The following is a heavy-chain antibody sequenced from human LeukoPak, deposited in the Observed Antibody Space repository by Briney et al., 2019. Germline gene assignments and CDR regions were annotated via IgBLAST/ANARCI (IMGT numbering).Heavy chain of an antibody. D-gene: IGHD4-17*01. CDR2: IYHSGST. V-gene: IGHV4-4*02. CDR3: ARDGSSDYGDYFDY. CDR1: GGSISSSNW. Sequence: SETLSLTCAVSGGSISSSNWWSWVRQPPGKGLEWIGEIYHSGSTNYNPSLKSRVTISVDKSKNQFSLKLSSVTAADTAVYYCARDGSSDYGDYFDYWGQGTLVTVSS. J-gene: IGHJ4*02.